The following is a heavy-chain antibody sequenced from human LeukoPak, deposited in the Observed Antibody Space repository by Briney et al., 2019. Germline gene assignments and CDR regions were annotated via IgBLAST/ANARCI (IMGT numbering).Heavy chain of an antibody. J-gene: IGHJ3*02. D-gene: IGHD3-22*01. CDR2: ISYDGSNK. V-gene: IGHV3-30*18. Sequence: PGGSLRLSCAASGFTFSSYGMHWVRQAPGKGLEWVAVISYDGSNKYYADSVKGRFTISRDNSKNTLYPQMNSLRAEDTAVYYCAKDSSYYYDSSGSPFGAFDIWGQGTMVTVSS. CDR3: AKDSSYYYDSSGSPFGAFDI. CDR1: GFTFSSYG.